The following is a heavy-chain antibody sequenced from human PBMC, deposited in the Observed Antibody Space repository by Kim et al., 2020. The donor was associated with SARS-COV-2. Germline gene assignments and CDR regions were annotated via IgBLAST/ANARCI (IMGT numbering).Heavy chain of an antibody. CDR2: INGDVTTT. J-gene: IGHJ4*02. Sequence: GGSLRLSFAASGFTFTTSWMHWVRQAPGKGLVWVSRINGDVTTTNYADSVKSRFTISRDNAKNTLYLQMNSLRAEDTALYYCARGSVNHGDWGYWGQGTLVTVSS. V-gene: IGHV3-74*01. CDR1: GFTFTTSW. CDR3: ARGSVNHGDWGY. D-gene: IGHD3-16*01.